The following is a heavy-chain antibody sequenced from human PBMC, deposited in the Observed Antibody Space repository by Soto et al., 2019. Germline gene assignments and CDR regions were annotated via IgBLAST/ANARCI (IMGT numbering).Heavy chain of an antibody. CDR2: ITGSSGST. CDR3: GKADTGWFAP. J-gene: IGHJ5*02. Sequence: EEQLLESGGDLVQPGGSLRLSCAASGFTFGQFVMTWVRQAPGKGLEWVSTITGSSGSTTYTASVKGRFTISRDNSKNSPYLQMNNRRAGDTAIYYGGKADTGWFAPWGRGTLVTVSS. V-gene: IGHV3-23*01. D-gene: IGHD3-10*01. CDR1: GFTFGQFV.